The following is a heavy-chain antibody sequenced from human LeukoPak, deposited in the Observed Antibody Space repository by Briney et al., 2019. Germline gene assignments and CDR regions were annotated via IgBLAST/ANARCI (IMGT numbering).Heavy chain of an antibody. CDR3: ARENYYDSSGYYPGDDAFDI. CDR2: INPNSGGT. Sequence: ASVKVSCKASGGTFSSYAISWVRQAPGQGLEWMGWINPNSGGTNYAQKFQGWVTMTRDTSISTAYMELSRLRSDDTAVYYCARENYYDSSGYYPGDDAFDIWGQGTMVTVSS. D-gene: IGHD3-22*01. CDR1: GGTFSSYA. J-gene: IGHJ3*02. V-gene: IGHV1-2*04.